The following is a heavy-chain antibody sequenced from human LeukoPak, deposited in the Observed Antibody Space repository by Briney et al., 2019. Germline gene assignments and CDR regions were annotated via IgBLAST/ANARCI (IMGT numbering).Heavy chain of an antibody. CDR1: GLTFSDSY. Sequence: GGSLRLSCAASGLTFSDSYMSWIRQAPGKGLEWVSYISSGGNTIKYADSVKGRFTISRDNARNSLHLQMNSLRAEDTAVYYCATASLYFDNWGQGTLVTVSS. V-gene: IGHV3-11*04. J-gene: IGHJ4*02. CDR3: ATASLYFDN. CDR2: ISSGGNTI.